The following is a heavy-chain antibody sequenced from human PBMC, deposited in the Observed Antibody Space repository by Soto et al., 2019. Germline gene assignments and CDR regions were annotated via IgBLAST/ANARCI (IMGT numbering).Heavy chain of an antibody. J-gene: IGHJ4*01. CDR1: GGSIGSADW. CDR3: ASYQDGDSDY. Sequence: QVQLQESGPGLVKPSGTLSLTCAVSGGSIGSADWWSWVRQPPGKGLEWIGEVYHSGSTNYNPSLXXRVTISIDQSKNQSSRTLSSVTAEDTAVYYCASYQDGDSDYGGHGTLVTVSS. D-gene: IGHD4-17*01. V-gene: IGHV4-4*02. CDR2: VYHSGST.